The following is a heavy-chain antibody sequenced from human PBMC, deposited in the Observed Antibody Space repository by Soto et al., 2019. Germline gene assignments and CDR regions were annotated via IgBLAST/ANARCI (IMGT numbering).Heavy chain of an antibody. CDR1: GYTFTTYG. CDR3: ASAPKLPRKSSGGGGLDP. J-gene: IGHJ5*02. CDR2: ISADDGET. Sequence: QVQLVQSGTEVKKPGASVKVSCKASGYTFTTYGISWVRQAPGQGLEWMGWISADDGETSYAQKFQDRVTMTTDTNTRTAYMELRSLKSDDTAVYYCASAPKLPRKSSGGGGLDPWGQGTLVTVSS. D-gene: IGHD6-25*01. V-gene: IGHV1-18*01.